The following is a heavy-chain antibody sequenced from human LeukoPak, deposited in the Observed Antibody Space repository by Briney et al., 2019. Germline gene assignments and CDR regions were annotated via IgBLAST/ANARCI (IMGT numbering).Heavy chain of an antibody. V-gene: IGHV4-59*01. D-gene: IGHD5-24*01. Sequence: SSETLSLTCTVSGGSISSYYWSWIRQPPGKGLEWIGYIYYSGSTNYNPSLKSRVTISVDTSKNQFSLKLSSVTAADTAVYYCARGHDRDGFFYWGQGTLVTVSP. J-gene: IGHJ4*02. CDR2: IYYSGST. CDR3: ARGHDRDGFFY. CDR1: GGSISSYY.